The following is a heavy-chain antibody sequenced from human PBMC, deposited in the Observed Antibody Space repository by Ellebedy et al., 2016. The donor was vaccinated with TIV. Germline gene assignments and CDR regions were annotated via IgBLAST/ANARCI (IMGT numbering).Heavy chain of an antibody. CDR1: GFTFSIAG. Sequence: GGSLRLXCAASGFTFSIAGMTWVRQAPGKGLEWVATIDFSGTGTYYADSVKGRLIISRDNTKNSLFLQMNSLGVEDTAVYYCARDGSEWSRDYWGQGTLVTVSS. J-gene: IGHJ4*02. V-gene: IGHV3-21*06. CDR3: ARDGSEWSRDY. D-gene: IGHD3-3*01. CDR2: IDFSGTGT.